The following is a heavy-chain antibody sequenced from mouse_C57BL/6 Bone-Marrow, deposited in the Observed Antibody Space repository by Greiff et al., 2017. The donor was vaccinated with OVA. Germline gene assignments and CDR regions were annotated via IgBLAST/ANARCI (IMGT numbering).Heavy chain of an antibody. J-gene: IGHJ4*01. CDR3: ARDAGAMDY. Sequence: EGKLVESGGGLVQSGRSLGPSFATSWFTFSAFYMEGVRQAPGKGLEWVAASRNKANDYTTEYSASVKGRFIVSRDTSQSILYLQMNALRAEDTAIYYCARDAGAMDYWGQGTSVTVSS. V-gene: IGHV7-1*01. CDR2: SRNKANDYTT. CDR1: WFTFSAFY.